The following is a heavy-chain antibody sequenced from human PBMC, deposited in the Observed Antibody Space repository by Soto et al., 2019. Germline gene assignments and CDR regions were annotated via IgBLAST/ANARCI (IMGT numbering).Heavy chain of an antibody. Sequence: SETLSLTCTVSGGSISSSSYYWGWIRQPPGKGLEWIGSIYYSGSTYYNPSLKSRVTISVDTSKNQFSLKLSSVTAADTAVYYCARQRPITIFGVVIGDDFDYWGQGTLVTV. J-gene: IGHJ4*02. V-gene: IGHV4-39*01. CDR2: IYYSGST. D-gene: IGHD3-3*01. CDR1: GGSISSSSYY. CDR3: ARQRPITIFGVVIGDDFDY.